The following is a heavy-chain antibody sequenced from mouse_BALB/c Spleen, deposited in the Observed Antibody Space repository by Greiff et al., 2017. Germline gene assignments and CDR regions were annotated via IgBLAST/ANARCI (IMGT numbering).Heavy chain of an antibody. Sequence: VQLQQSGAELVKPGASVKLSCTASGFNIKDTYMHWVKQRPEQGLEWIGRIDPSDSETHYNQKFKDKATLTVDKSSSTAYIQLSSLTSEDSAVYYCARLYGNYGFDYWGQGTTLTVSS. J-gene: IGHJ2*01. D-gene: IGHD2-10*02. CDR3: ARLYGNYGFDY. CDR1: GFNIKDTY. CDR2: IDPSDSET. V-gene: IGHV14-3*02.